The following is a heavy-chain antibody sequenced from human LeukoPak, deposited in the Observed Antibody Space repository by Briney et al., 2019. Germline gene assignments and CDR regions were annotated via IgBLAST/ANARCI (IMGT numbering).Heavy chain of an antibody. CDR1: GGTFSSSA. D-gene: IGHD4-17*01. Sequence: SVKVSCKASGGTFSSSAISWVRQAPGQGLEWMGGIIPIFGSANYAQNFQGRVTITADESTSTAYMELSSLRSEDTAVYYCASVTTVTTKGHGAFDIWGPGTMVTVSS. CDR3: ASVTTVTTKGHGAFDI. J-gene: IGHJ3*02. CDR2: IIPIFGSA. V-gene: IGHV1-69*13.